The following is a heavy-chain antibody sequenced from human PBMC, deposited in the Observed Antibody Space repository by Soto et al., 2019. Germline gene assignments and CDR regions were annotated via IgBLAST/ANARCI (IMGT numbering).Heavy chain of an antibody. J-gene: IGHJ5*01. CDR1: GGSFSGYY. CDR2: INHSGST. CDR3: ARGATSVTPKYLNWVDS. Sequence: PSETLSLTCAVYGGSFSGYYWSWIRQPPGKGLEWIGEINHSGSTNYNPSLKSRVTISVDTSKNQFSLKLSSVTAADTAVYYCARGATSVTPKYLNWVDSWGHGTLVNVAS. V-gene: IGHV4-34*01. D-gene: IGHD4-17*01.